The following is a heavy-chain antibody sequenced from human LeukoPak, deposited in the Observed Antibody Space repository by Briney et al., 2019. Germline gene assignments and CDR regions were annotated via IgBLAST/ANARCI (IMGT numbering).Heavy chain of an antibody. CDR2: INHSGST. CDR3: ARGDYDILTGYPYYYYYGMDV. D-gene: IGHD3-9*01. CDR1: GGSFSGYY. V-gene: IGHV4-34*01. J-gene: IGHJ6*02. Sequence: SETLSLTCAVYGGSFSGYYWSWIRQPPGKGLEWIGEINHSGSTNYNPSLKSPVTISVDTSKNQFSLKLSSVTAADTAVYYCARGDYDILTGYPYYYYYGMDVWGQGTTVTVSS.